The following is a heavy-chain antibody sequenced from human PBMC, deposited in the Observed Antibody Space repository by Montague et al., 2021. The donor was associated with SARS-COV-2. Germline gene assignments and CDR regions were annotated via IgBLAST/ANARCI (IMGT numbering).Heavy chain of an antibody. CDR1: GGSISDHY. J-gene: IGHJ2*01. V-gene: IGHV4-4*09. CDR3: ARRGYYDSAGYHWHLDL. Sequence: SETLSLTCTVSGGSISDHYRSWIRQSPGKGLEWIGYISSNGKTNYNPSLKSRVTLSADASRNEFSLKLDSVTAADTAVYFCARRGYYDSAGYHWHLDLWGRGMLVTVPS. CDR2: ISSNGKT. D-gene: IGHD3-22*01.